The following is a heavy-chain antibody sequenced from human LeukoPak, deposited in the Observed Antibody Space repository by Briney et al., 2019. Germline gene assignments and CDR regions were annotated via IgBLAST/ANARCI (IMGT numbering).Heavy chain of an antibody. J-gene: IGHJ4*02. CDR3: ARFAATAHDY. V-gene: IGHV1-8*01. Sequence: ASVKVSCKASGYTFTSYDINWVRQATGQGLEWMGWMNPNSANTGYAQKFQARVTMTRNTSISTAYMELSSLRSEDTAVYYCARFAATAHDYWGQGTLVTVSS. D-gene: IGHD6-25*01. CDR2: MNPNSANT. CDR1: GYTFTSYD.